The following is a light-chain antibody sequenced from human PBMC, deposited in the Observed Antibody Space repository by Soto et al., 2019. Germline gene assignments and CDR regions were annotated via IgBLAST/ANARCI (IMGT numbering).Light chain of an antibody. CDR3: QTWGTGIVV. Sequence: QAVVTQSPSASASLGASVKLTCTLSSGHSSYAIAWHQQQPEKGPRCLMQLNSDGSHNKGDGIPDRFLGSSSGAERYLTISSLQSEDEADYYCQTWGTGIVVFGGGTKVTVL. J-gene: IGLJ3*02. CDR2: LNSDGSH. V-gene: IGLV4-69*01. CDR1: SGHSSYA.